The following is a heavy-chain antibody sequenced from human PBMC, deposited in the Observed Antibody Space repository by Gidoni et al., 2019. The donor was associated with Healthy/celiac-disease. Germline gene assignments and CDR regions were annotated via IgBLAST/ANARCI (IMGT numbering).Heavy chain of an antibody. CDR1: GFTFGSYS. J-gene: IGHJ4*02. D-gene: IGHD1-1*01. V-gene: IGHV3-21*01. CDR3: TTISNWNDY. CDR2: ISSSSSYI. Sequence: EVQLVESGGGRVKPGGSLRRSCAASGFTFGSYSMNWVRQAPGKGVGWGSSISSSSSYIYYADSVKGRFTISRDNAKNSLYLQMNSLRAEDTAVYYCTTISNWNDYWGQGTLVTVSS.